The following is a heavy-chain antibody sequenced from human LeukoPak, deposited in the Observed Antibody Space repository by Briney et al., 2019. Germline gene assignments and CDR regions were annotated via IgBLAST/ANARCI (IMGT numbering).Heavy chain of an antibody. J-gene: IGHJ4*02. CDR2: IYYSGST. V-gene: IGHV4-59*01. Sequence: SETLSLTCTVSGGSISSYYWSWIRQPPGKGLEWIGYIYYSGSTNYNPSLKSRVTISVDTSKNQSSLRLSSVTAADTAVYYCARVGDGNFDYWGQGTLVTVSS. CDR1: GGSISSYY. CDR3: ARVGDGNFDY. D-gene: IGHD3-10*01.